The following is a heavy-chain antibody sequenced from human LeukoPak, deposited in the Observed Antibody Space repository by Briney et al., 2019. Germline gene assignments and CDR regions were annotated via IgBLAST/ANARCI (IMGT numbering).Heavy chain of an antibody. J-gene: IGHJ4*02. CDR1: GFTFIRYT. CDR2: ISGSGGSS. CDR3: AKGSGYSGPPD. V-gene: IGHV3-23*01. Sequence: GGSLRLSCAASGFTFIRYTMSWVRRAPGKGLEWVSTISGSGGSSDYAESVKGRFTISRDNSKNTVYVQMNSLRAEDTAVYYCAKGSGYSGPPDWGQGTLVTVSA. D-gene: IGHD5-12*01.